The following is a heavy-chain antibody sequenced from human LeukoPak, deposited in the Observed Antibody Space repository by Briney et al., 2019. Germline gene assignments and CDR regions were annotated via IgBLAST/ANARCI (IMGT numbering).Heavy chain of an antibody. Sequence: GSLRLSCAASGFTFSSYAMSWVRQPPGKGLEWIGSRTYTGRSHDNPSLKSRVTISVDTSKNQFSLSLRSVTAADTAVYYCARRVVGDSGNWFDPWGQGTLVTVSS. CDR2: RTYTGRS. CDR3: ARRVVGDSGNWFDP. CDR1: GFTFSSYA. V-gene: IGHV4-39*01. D-gene: IGHD4-17*01. J-gene: IGHJ5*02.